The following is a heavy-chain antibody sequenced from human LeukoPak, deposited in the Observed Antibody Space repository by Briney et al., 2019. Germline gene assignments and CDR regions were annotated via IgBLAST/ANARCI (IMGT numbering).Heavy chain of an antibody. CDR3: ARDGYYDSSGYYYPYYFDY. J-gene: IGHJ4*02. CDR1: GYTFTSYA. V-gene: IGHV7-4-1*02. D-gene: IGHD3-22*01. CDR2: INTNTGNP. Sequence: ASVKVSCKASGYTFTSYAMNWVRQAPGQGLEWMGWINTNTGNPTYAQGFTGRSVFSLDTSVSTAYLQISSLKAEDTAVYYCARDGYYDSSGYYYPYYFDYWGQGTLVTVSS.